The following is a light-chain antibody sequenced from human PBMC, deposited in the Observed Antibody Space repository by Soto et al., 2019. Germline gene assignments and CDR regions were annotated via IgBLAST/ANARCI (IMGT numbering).Light chain of an antibody. CDR1: PGISNY. V-gene: IGKV1-27*01. CDR3: QEYNSAPLT. Sequence: DIQMTQSPSSLSASVGDRVTITCRASPGISNYLAWYQQKPGKVPKLLIYAASTLQPGVPSRFSGSGSGTDYTLTISSLQPEDVATYYGQEYNSAPLTFGGGTKVEIK. CDR2: AAS. J-gene: IGKJ4*01.